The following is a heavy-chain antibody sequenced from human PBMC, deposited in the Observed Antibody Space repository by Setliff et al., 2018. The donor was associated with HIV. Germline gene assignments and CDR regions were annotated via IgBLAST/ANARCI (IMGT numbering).Heavy chain of an antibody. J-gene: IGHJ4*02. D-gene: IGHD3-3*01. CDR2: VYHSGTT. Sequence: PSETRPSPALSLVTPSALPTTGAGSGSPPGKGLEWIGSVYHSGTTYYNPSLKSRVTISVDMSNNQFSLKVTSVTAADTAVYYCMRGRSITIFGVAYFDFWGQGTQVTVSS. CDR1: VTPSALPTT. CDR3: MRGRSITIFGVAYFDF. V-gene: IGHV4-38-2*01.